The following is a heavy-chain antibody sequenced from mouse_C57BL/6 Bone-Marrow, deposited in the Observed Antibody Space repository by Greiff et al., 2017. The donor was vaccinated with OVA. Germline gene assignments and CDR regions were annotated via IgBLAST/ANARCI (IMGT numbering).Heavy chain of an antibody. CDR1: GYTFTDHT. J-gene: IGHJ4*01. V-gene: IGHV1-78*01. D-gene: IGHD1-1*01. CDR2: IFPRDGST. Sequence: QVQLQQSDAELVKPGASVKLSCKVSGYTFTDHTIHWMKQRPEQGLEWIGYIFPRDGSTKYNEKFKGKATLTADKSSSTAYMQLNSLTSEDSAVEFCAREGGITAVVNYYAMDYWGQGTSVTVSA. CDR3: AREGGITAVVNYYAMDY.